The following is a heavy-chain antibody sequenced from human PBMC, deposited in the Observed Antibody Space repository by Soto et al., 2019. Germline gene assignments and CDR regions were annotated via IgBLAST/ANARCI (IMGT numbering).Heavy chain of an antibody. V-gene: IGHV1-8*01. CDR2: MNPNSGNT. Sequence: GASVKASCKASGYTFTSCDINWVRHATGQGLEWMGWMNPNSGNTGYAQKFQGRVTMTRNTSISTAYMELSSLRSEDTAVYYCARGGVVVVTAIRYYYYYGMDVWGQGTTVTVYS. J-gene: IGHJ6*02. D-gene: IGHD2-21*02. CDR3: ARGGVVVVTAIRYYYYYGMDV. CDR1: GYTFTSCD.